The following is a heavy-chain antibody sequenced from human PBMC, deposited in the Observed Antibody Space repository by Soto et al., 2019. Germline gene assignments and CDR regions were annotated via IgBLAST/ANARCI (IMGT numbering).Heavy chain of an antibody. CDR1: GFTFTAYD. J-gene: IGHJ4*02. D-gene: IGHD2-8*01. CDR2: ISPSGDTT. Sequence: GGSLRLSCATSGFTFTAYDLTWVRQSPVKGLDWVSGISPSGDTTYYADSVKGQFTISRDNSKTVLYLQMNSLRAEDTAVYYCAVKGNANPFYCGQRTLVTVSS. V-gene: IGHV3-23*01. CDR3: AVKGNANPFY.